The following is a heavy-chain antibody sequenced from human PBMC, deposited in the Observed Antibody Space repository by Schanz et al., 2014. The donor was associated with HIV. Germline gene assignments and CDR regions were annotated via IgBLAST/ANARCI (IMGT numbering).Heavy chain of an antibody. CDR2: ISPNNGNR. CDR3: ARRGSGWYGYEGFDY. V-gene: IGHV1-18*01. Sequence: QVQLVQSGAEVKKPGASVKVSCKASGYTFTTYGITWVRQAPGQGLEWMGWISPNNGNRNYAQKLQGRVTMTTDTSTTTAYMELRSLRSDETAIYYCARRGSGWYGYEGFDYWGQGTLVTVSS. D-gene: IGHD6-19*01. CDR1: GYTFTTYG. J-gene: IGHJ4*02.